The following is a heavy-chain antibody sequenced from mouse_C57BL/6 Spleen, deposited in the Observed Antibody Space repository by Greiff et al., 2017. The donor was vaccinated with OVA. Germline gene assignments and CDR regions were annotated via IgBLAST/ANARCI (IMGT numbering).Heavy chain of an antibody. CDR3: ARPPYYGSSNWYFDV. Sequence: QVQLKQPGTELVKPGASVKLSCKASGYTFTSYWMHWVKQRPGQGLEWIGNINPSNGGTNYNEKFKSKATLTVDKSSSTAYMQLSSLTSEDSAVYYCARPPYYGSSNWYFDVWGTGTTVTVSS. CDR1: GYTFTSYW. V-gene: IGHV1-53*01. J-gene: IGHJ1*03. D-gene: IGHD1-1*01. CDR2: INPSNGGT.